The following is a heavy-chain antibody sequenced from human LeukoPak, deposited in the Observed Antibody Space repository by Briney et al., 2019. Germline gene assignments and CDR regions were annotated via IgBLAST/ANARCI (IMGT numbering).Heavy chain of an antibody. CDR3: AATSGLELFWTHPDAFDI. Sequence: GASVKVSCKASGYTFTSYDINWVRQATGQGLEWMGWMNPNSGNTGYAQKFQGRVTMTRNTSISTAYMGLSSLRSEDTAVYYCAATSGLELFWTHPDAFDIWGQGTMVTVSS. D-gene: IGHD1-7*01. J-gene: IGHJ3*02. V-gene: IGHV1-8*01. CDR2: MNPNSGNT. CDR1: GYTFTSYD.